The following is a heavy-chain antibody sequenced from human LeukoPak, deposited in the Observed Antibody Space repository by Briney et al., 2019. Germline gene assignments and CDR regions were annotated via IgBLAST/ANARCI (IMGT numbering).Heavy chain of an antibody. CDR3: ARDRDGYNFIDY. CDR2: IYYSGST. CDR1: GDSISSGNYY. Sequence: PSQTLSLTCNVSGDSISSGNYYWSWIRQPPGKGLGWIGSIYYSGSTYYNPSLKSRITLSVDTSKNQFSLKLSSVTAADTAVYYCARDRDGYNFIDYWGQGTLVTVSS. D-gene: IGHD5-24*01. V-gene: IGHV4-30-4*08. J-gene: IGHJ4*02.